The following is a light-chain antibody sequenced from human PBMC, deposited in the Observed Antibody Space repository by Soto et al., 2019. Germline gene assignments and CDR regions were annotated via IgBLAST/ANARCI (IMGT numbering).Light chain of an antibody. V-gene: IGLV2-14*01. Sequence: QSFLTQPASVSGSPGQSITISCSGTTSDIGAYNYVSWFQQHPGKAPKLIIYEVSSRPSGVSNRFSGSKSGNTASLTISGLQAEDEADYYCSSNTISSFRYVFGTGTKATVL. J-gene: IGLJ1*01. CDR2: EVS. CDR1: TSDIGAYNY. CDR3: SSNTISSFRYV.